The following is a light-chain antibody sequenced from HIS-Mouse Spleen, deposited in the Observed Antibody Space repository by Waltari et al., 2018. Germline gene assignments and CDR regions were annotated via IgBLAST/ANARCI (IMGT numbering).Light chain of an antibody. CDR3: YSTDSSGNHRV. J-gene: IGLJ2*01. CDR1: ALPKKY. CDR2: EDS. Sequence: SYELTPPPSVSVSPGQTARITCPGDALPKKYPYWYQQKSGQAPVLVLYEDSKRPSGIPERFSGSSSGTMATLTISGAQVEDEADYYCYSTDSSGNHRVFGGGTKLTVL. V-gene: IGLV3-10*01.